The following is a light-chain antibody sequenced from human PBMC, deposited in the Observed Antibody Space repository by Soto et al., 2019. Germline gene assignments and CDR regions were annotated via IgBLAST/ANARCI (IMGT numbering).Light chain of an antibody. CDR3: QQYDNSPIT. J-gene: IGKJ5*01. CDR2: GAS. CDR1: HSISSSF. V-gene: IGKV3-20*01. Sequence: MVLTHYAGIFFTHPGETASLPCGASHSISSSFLAWYQQKPGQAPRLLIYGASSRATGIPDRFSGTGSETDFTLTISRLEPEDFAVYYCQQYDNSPITIGQGRLLAI.